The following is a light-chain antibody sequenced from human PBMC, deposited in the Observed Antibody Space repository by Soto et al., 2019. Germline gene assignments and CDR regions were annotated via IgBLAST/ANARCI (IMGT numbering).Light chain of an antibody. J-gene: IGLJ3*02. V-gene: IGLV2-14*03. CDR2: DVT. Sequence: SALTQPASVSGSPGQSITISCTGTGSDVGGYDHVSWYQQHPGKAPKLIIYDVTVRPSGISRRFSGSKSDNTASLAVSGLQPEDEADYYCSSYTNKDTLLFGGGTKVTVL. CDR3: SSYTNKDTLL. CDR1: GSDVGGYDH.